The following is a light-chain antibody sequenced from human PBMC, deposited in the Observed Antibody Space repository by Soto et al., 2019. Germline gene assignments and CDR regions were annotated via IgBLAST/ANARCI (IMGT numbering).Light chain of an antibody. CDR1: RSPIGAGYD. CDR3: QSFDSSLRGV. V-gene: IGLV1-40*01. CDR2: GNS. J-gene: IGLJ1*01. Sequence: LVTQPPPMSGAPGQRGTISCTGSRSPIGAGYDVHWYQQLPGKAPKLLIYGNSYRPSGVPDRFSGSKSGTSASLAITGLQADDEADYYCQSFDSSLRGVFGTGTKVTVL.